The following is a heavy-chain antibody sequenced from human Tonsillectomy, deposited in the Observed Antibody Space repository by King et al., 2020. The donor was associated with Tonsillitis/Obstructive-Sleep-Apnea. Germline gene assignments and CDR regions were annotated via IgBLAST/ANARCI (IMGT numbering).Heavy chain of an antibody. D-gene: IGHD4-17*01. CDR3: ARTTVTTFSPYYYGMDV. V-gene: IGHV4-59*01. Sequence: LQLQESGPGLVKPSETLSLTCTVSGGSISSYYWSWIRQPPGKGLEWIGYSYYSGSTNYNPSLKSRVTISVDTSKNQFSLKLSSVTAADTAVYYCARTTVTTFSPYYYGMDVWGQGTTVTVSS. CDR1: GGSISSYY. CDR2: SYYSGST. J-gene: IGHJ6*02.